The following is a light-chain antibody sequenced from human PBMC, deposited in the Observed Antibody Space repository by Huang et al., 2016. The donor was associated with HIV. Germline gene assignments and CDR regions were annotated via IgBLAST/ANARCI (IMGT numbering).Light chain of an antibody. V-gene: IGKV3-15*01. J-gene: IGKJ2*01. Sequence: EIVMTQSPVTLSVSPGERATLSCRARQSISSNLAWYHQKPGQAPRLLIYGASPRATGIPATFSGSGSGTEFTLTISSLQSEDFAVYYGQQYKKWPPYTFGQGTKLEFK. CDR2: GAS. CDR3: QQYKKWPPYT. CDR1: QSISSN.